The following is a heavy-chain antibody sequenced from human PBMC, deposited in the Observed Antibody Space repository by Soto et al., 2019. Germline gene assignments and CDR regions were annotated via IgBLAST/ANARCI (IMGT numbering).Heavy chain of an antibody. J-gene: IGHJ6*03. CDR2: IKEDGSEK. Sequence: EVQLVESGGGLVQPGGSLRLSCAASGFTFSSYWMTWVRQAPGKGLEWVANIKEDGSEKYYVDSVKGRFTISRDNAKNSVYLQINSLRAEDTAVYYCAVSGSYTEGWGKGTTVTVS. CDR1: GFTFSSYW. CDR3: AVSGSYTEG. V-gene: IGHV3-7*01. D-gene: IGHD5-12*01.